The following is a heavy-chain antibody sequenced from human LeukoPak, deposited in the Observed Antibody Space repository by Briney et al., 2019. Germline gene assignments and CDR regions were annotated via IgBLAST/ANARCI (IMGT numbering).Heavy chain of an antibody. CDR3: ARDLSGVAGYTYGRGIDY. V-gene: IGHV3-7*01. Sequence: GGSLRLSCAASGFIFSDYWMTWVRQAPGKGLEWLTNINEDGSVKHYVDSVKGRFTISRDNAKTSLYLQMNSLRAEDTAVYYCARDLSGVAGYTYGRGIDYWGQGTLVTVSS. J-gene: IGHJ4*02. CDR2: INEDGSVK. CDR1: GFIFSDYW. D-gene: IGHD5-18*01.